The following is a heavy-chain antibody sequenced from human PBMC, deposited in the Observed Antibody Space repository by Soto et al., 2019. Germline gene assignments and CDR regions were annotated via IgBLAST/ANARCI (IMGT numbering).Heavy chain of an antibody. V-gene: IGHV3-23*01. J-gene: IGHJ4*02. CDR3: ARDSYCSGGSCYPGFLDY. CDR1: GFTFSSYA. D-gene: IGHD2-15*01. Sequence: PGGSLRLSCAASGFTFSSYAMSWVRQAPGKGLEWVSVISGSDDSTYYADSVKGRFTISRDNSKNTLYLQMNSLRAEDTAVYYCARDSYCSGGSCYPGFLDYWGQGTLVTVSS. CDR2: ISGSDDST.